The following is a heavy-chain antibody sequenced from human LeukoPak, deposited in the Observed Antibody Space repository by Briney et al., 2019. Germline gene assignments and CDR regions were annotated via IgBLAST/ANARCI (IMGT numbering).Heavy chain of an antibody. Sequence: SETLSLTCTVSGGSISSYYWSWIRQPPGKGLEWIGYIYYTGNTHYNFSLKSRVTISVATSKNQFSLKLSSVTAADTGTYYCAREGRDRNRFEYWGHGTLVTVSS. CDR3: AREGRDRNRFEY. CDR2: IYYTGNT. CDR1: GGSISSYY. V-gene: IGHV4-59*01. D-gene: IGHD1-14*01. J-gene: IGHJ4*01.